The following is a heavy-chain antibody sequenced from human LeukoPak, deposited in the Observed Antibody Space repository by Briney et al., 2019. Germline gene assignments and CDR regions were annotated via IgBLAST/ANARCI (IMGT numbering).Heavy chain of an antibody. CDR1: GFTFSSYS. D-gene: IGHD6-13*01. J-gene: IGHJ3*02. V-gene: IGHV3-21*01. CDR2: ISSSSSYI. CDR3: ARPAAGTVSDAFDI. Sequence: GGYLRLSCAASGFTFSSYSMNWVRQAPGKGLEWVSSISSSSSYIYYADSVKGRFTISRDNAKNSLYLQMNSLRAEDTAVYYCARPAAGTVSDAFDIWGQGTMVTVSS.